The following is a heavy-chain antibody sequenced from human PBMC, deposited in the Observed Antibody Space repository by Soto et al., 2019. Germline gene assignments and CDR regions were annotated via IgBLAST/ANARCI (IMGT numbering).Heavy chain of an antibody. CDR1: GFTFSSYA. CDR3: AKDPGIAAAGTPPTGGN. D-gene: IGHD6-13*01. J-gene: IGHJ4*02. Sequence: GGSLRLSCAASGFTFSSYAMSWVGHAPGKGLEWVSAISGSGGSTYYADSVKGRFTISRDNSKNTLYLQMNSLRAEDTAVYYCAKDPGIAAAGTPPTGGNWGQGTLVTVSS. V-gene: IGHV3-23*01. CDR2: ISGSGGST.